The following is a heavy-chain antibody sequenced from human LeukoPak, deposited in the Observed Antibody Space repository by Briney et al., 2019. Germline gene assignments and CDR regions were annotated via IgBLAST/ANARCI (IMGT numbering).Heavy chain of an antibody. D-gene: IGHD1-26*01. CDR2: MKQDGGET. Sequence: QSGGSLRLSCAASGFTFSSYWMSWVRQAPGKGLEWVANMKQDGGETYYVDSVKGRFTISRDNAKNSLYLQMNSLRAEDTAVYYCARLEMGAVSDYWGQGTLVTVSS. V-gene: IGHV3-7*01. CDR3: ARLEMGAVSDY. CDR1: GFTFSSYW. J-gene: IGHJ4*02.